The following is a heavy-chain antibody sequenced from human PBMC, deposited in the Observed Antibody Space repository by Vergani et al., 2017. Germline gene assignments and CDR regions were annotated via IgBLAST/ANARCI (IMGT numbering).Heavy chain of an antibody. D-gene: IGHD3-16*01. V-gene: IGHV4-38-2*01. CDR2: IYNSGNG. Sequence: QVQLQESGPGLVKPSETLSLTCAVSGYSISRSYYWGWIRQPPGKGLEWIGSIYNSGNGDSSSSLKSRVTISADTSKNQFSLRLTSVTAADTAVYYCASGKYYSDSTSHFRGRYFDVWGRGTLVTVPS. CDR1: GYSISRSYY. J-gene: IGHJ2*01. CDR3: ASGKYYSDSTSHFRGRYFDV.